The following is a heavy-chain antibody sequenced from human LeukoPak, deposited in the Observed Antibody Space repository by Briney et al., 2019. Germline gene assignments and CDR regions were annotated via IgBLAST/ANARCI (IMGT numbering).Heavy chain of an antibody. CDR3: AREDYSSSIYYYYYYMDV. V-gene: IGHV3-30*12. CDR2: ISYDGSNK. D-gene: IGHD6-13*01. J-gene: IGHJ6*03. Sequence: GGSLRLSCAASGFIFRSYGMHWVRQAPGKGLEWVAVISYDGSNKYYADSVKGRFTISRDNAKNSLYLQMNSLRAEDTAVYYCAREDYSSSIYYYYYYMDVWGKGTTVTISS. CDR1: GFIFRSYG.